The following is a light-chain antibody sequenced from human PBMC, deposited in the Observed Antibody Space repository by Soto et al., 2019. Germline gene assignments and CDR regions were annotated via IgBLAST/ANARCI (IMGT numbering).Light chain of an antibody. Sequence: EIVLTQSPDTLSLSPGERGTLSCRASQTIGDNDLAWYQQKPGQAPRLLIYGASSRATGIPDRFSGRGSGTDFTLTISSLEPEDFAVYYCQQYGSSPHFGGGTKVDIK. CDR2: GAS. J-gene: IGKJ4*01. V-gene: IGKV3-20*01. CDR3: QQYGSSPH. CDR1: QTIGDND.